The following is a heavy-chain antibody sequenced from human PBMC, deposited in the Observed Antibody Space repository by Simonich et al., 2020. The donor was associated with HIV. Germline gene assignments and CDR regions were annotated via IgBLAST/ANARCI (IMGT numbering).Heavy chain of an antibody. CDR1: GYSISSGYY. J-gene: IGHJ4*02. Sequence: QVQLQESGPGLVKPSETLSLTCAVSGYSISSGYYWGWIRQPPGKGLEWIGSIYHSGSTYYTPSLKSRVTISVDTSKNQFSLKLSSVTAADTAVYYCARNNFWSGWLFDYWGQGTLVTVSS. V-gene: IGHV4-38-2*01. D-gene: IGHD3-3*01. CDR2: IYHSGST. CDR3: ARNNFWSGWLFDY.